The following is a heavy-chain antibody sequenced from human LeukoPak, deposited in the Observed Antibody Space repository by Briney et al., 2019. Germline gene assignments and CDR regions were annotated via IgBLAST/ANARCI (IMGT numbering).Heavy chain of an antibody. J-gene: IGHJ4*02. D-gene: IGHD1-26*01. Sequence: GASVKVSCKASGYTFTSYNINWVRQATGQGLGWMGWMSPNSGNTGFVQKFQGRVTMTRNTSISTAYMELSSLRSEDTAVYYCARGDSGSYSDYWGQGTLVTVSS. CDR1: GYTFTSYN. CDR3: ARGDSGSYSDY. V-gene: IGHV1-8*01. CDR2: MSPNSGNT.